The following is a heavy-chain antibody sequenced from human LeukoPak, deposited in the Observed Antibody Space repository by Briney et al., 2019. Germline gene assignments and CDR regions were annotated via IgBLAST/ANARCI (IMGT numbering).Heavy chain of an antibody. Sequence: PGGSLRLSCAASGFTFSSYGMHWVRQAPGKGLEWVAVIWYDGSNKYYADSVKGRFTISRDNSKNTLYLQMNSLRAEDTAVYYCASCGIRGYSSSWYGDYWGQGTLVTVSS. J-gene: IGHJ4*02. CDR3: ASCGIRGYSSSWYGDY. V-gene: IGHV3-33*01. D-gene: IGHD6-13*01. CDR1: GFTFSSYG. CDR2: IWYDGSNK.